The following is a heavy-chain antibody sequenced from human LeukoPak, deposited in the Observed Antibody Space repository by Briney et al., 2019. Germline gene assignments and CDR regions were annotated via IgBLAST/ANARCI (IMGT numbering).Heavy chain of an antibody. V-gene: IGHV4-59*12. CDR3: AREGGFYRPLDY. D-gene: IGHD3-3*01. J-gene: IGHJ4*02. Sequence: SETLSLTCTVSGGYISDYYWNWIRQPPGKGLEWIGYIYYSGNTNYNPSLESRLTMSVDVSENQVSLKLTSVTAADTAVYYCAREGGFYRPLDYSGQGTLVTVSS. CDR1: GGYISDYY. CDR2: IYYSGNT.